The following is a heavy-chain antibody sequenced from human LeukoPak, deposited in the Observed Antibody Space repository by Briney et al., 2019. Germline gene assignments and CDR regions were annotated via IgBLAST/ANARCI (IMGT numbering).Heavy chain of an antibody. CDR1: GFSFRDYY. CDR2: ISNSGTAT. Sequence: GGSLRLSCEGSGFSFRDYYMSWIRQTPGKGLERVSYISNSGTATNYADSVKGRFTISRDNAKNSLYLQMNSLRAEDTALYYCARHYYDSRYPTSGYYMDVWGKGTTVTVSS. CDR3: ARHYYDSRYPTSGYYMDV. D-gene: IGHD3-22*01. V-gene: IGHV3-11*01. J-gene: IGHJ6*03.